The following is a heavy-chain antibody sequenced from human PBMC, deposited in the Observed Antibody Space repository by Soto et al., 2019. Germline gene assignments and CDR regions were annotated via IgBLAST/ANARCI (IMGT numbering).Heavy chain of an antibody. J-gene: IGHJ4*02. CDR3: AKDIVGWVTARGILTKYNFDY. CDR2: ISWNSGSI. Sequence: EVQLVESGGGLVQPGRSLRLSCAASGFTFDDYAMHWVRQAPGKGLEWVSGISWNSGSIGYADSVKGRFTISRDNAKNSLYLQMNSLRAEDTALYYCAKDIVGWVTARGILTKYNFDYWGQGTLVTVSS. D-gene: IGHD2-21*02. CDR1: GFTFDDYA. V-gene: IGHV3-9*01.